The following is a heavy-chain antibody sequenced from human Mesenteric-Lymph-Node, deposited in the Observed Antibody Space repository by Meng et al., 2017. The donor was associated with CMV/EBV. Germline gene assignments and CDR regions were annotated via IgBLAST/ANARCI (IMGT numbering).Heavy chain of an antibody. V-gene: IGHV3-53*01. Sequence: GGSLRLSCAASGFTVSSNYMSWVRQAPGKVLEWLSVIYTTGTTYYADSVKGRFTISRDNAKNSLYLQMDSLRAEDTAVYYCARALSSSRTSPMGYWGQGTLVTVSS. D-gene: IGHD6-19*01. J-gene: IGHJ4*02. CDR3: ARALSSSRTSPMGY. CDR1: GFTVSSNY. CDR2: IYTTGTT.